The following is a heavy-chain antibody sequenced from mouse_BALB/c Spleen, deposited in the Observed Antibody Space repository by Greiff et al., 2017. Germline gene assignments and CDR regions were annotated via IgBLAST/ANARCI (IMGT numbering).Heavy chain of an antibody. CDR1: GYTFTSYW. D-gene: IGHD3-1*01. CDR2: IYPSDSYT. J-gene: IGHJ4*01. CDR3: TRDGHAMDY. V-gene: IGHV1-69*02. Sequence: QVQLQQSGAELVRPGASVKLSCKASGYTFTSYWINWVKQRPGQGLEWIGNIYPSDSYTNYNQKFKDKATLTVDKSSSTAYMQLSSPTSEDSAVYYCTRDGHAMDYWGQGTSVTVSS.